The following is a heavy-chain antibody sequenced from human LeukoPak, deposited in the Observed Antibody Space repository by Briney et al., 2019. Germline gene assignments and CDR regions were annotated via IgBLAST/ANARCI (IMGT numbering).Heavy chain of an antibody. J-gene: IGHJ4*02. CDR2: ISGSGGST. Sequence: GGSLRLSCAASGFTFSSYAMSWVRQAPGKGLEWVSDISGSGGSTYYADSVKGRFTISRDNSKNTLYLQMNSLRAEDTAVYYCAKDFSSTSCSYFYYWGQGTLVTVSS. CDR3: AKDFSSTSCSYFYY. V-gene: IGHV3-23*01. CDR1: GFTFSSYA. D-gene: IGHD2-2*01.